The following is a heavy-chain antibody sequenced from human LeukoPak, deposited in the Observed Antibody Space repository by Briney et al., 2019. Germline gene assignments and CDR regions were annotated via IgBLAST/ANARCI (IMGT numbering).Heavy chain of an antibody. CDR3: AKGKWELLISYYFDY. V-gene: IGHV3-48*03. J-gene: IGHJ4*02. Sequence: GGSLRLSCAASGFTFSSYEMNWVRQAPGKGLEWVSYISSSGSTIYYADSVKGRFTTSRDNAKNSLYLQMNSLRAEDTAVYYCAKGKWELLISYYFDYWGQGTLVTVSS. D-gene: IGHD1-26*01. CDR2: ISSSGSTI. CDR1: GFTFSSYE.